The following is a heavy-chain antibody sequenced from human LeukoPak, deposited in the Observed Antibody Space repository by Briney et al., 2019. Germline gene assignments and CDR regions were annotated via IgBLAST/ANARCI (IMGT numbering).Heavy chain of an antibody. V-gene: IGHV3-23*01. D-gene: IGHD3-9*01. CDR2: ISAGGGAT. J-gene: IGHJ4*02. Sequence: GGSLRLSCAASGFAFSSFVINWVRQAPGKGLEWVSSISAGGGATSYADPVKGRFTISRDNSKNTLYLQMNSLRAEDTAVYYCAKGRYSLYDWGQGTLVTVSS. CDR3: AKGRYSLYD. CDR1: GFAFSSFV.